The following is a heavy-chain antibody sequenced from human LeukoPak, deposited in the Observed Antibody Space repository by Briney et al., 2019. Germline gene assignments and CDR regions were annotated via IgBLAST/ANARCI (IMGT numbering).Heavy chain of an antibody. J-gene: IGHJ4*02. Sequence: GGSLRLSCAASGFTFSSYAMSWVRQAPGKGLEWVSAISGSGGSTYYADSVKGRFTISRDNSKNTLYLQMNSLRAEDTAVYYCARVVAAAAALRNYFDYWGQGTLVTVSS. D-gene: IGHD6-13*01. V-gene: IGHV3-23*01. CDR3: ARVVAAAAALRNYFDY. CDR1: GFTFSSYA. CDR2: ISGSGGST.